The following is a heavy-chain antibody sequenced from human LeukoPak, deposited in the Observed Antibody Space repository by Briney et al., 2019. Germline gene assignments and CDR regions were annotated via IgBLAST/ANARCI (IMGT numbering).Heavy chain of an antibody. D-gene: IGHD2-2*01. J-gene: IGHJ4*02. CDR1: GGSISSGGYY. CDR2: IYYSGST. CDR3: ARVVGYCSSTSCYETVDY. Sequence: PSETLSLTCTVSGGSISSGGYYWSWIRQHPGKGLEWIGFIYYSGSTYYNPSLKSRVTFSVDTSKNQFSLKLSSVTAADTAVYYCARVVGYCSSTSCYETVDYWGQGTLVTVSS. V-gene: IGHV4-31*03.